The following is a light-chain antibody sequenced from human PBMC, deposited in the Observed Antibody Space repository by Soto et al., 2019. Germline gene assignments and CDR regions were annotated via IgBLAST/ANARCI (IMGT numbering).Light chain of an antibody. V-gene: IGLV1-40*01. CDR2: GNS. CDR3: QSYDSSLSGWV. J-gene: IGLJ3*02. CDR1: SSNIGAGYD. Sequence: QSVLTQPPSVSGAPGQRVTISCTGRSSNIGAGYDVHWYQQLPGTAPKLLIYGNSNRPSGVPDRFSGSKSGTSASLAITGLQAADEADYYCQSYDSSLSGWVFGGGTKLTV.